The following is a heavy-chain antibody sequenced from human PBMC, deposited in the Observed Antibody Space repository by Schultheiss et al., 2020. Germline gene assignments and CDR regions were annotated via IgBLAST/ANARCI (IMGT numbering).Heavy chain of an antibody. V-gene: IGHV4-4*07. CDR2: IYNSGT. J-gene: IGHJ6*02. CDR3: ARPAYYGDYYYGMDV. CDR1: GGSISSYY. Sequence: SETLSLTCTVSGGSISSYYWSWIRQPAGKGLEWIGRIYNSGTNYNPSVKSRVSMSVDTSKNQFSLKLSSVTAADTAVYYCARPAYYGDYYYGMDVWGQGTTVTVSS. D-gene: IGHD4-17*01.